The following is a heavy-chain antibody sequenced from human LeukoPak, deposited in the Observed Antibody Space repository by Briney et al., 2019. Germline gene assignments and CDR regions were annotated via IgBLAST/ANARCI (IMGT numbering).Heavy chain of an antibody. D-gene: IGHD3-10*01. CDR2: INRSGST. V-gene: IGHV4-34*01. CDR3: ARGRYYGSGSYYNLGWFDP. J-gene: IGHJ5*02. CDR1: GGSFSGYY. Sequence: PSETLSLTCAVYGGSFSGYYWSWIRQPPGKGLEWIGEINRSGSTNYNPSLKSRVTISVDTSKNQFSLKLSSVTAADTAVYSCARGRYYGSGSYYNLGWFDPWGQGTLVTVSS.